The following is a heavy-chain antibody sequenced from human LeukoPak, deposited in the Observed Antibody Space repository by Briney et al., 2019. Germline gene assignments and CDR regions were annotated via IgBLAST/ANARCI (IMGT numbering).Heavy chain of an antibody. J-gene: IGHJ3*02. CDR3: ARGDIDAFDI. Sequence: GSLRPSCAASGFALSDYYMSWIRQPPGKGLEWIGYMYYSGSTNYNPSLKSRVTISVDTSKKQFSLKLSSVTAADTAVYYCARGDIDAFDIWGQGTMVTVSS. V-gene: IGHV4-59*01. CDR2: MYYSGST. CDR1: GFALSDYY.